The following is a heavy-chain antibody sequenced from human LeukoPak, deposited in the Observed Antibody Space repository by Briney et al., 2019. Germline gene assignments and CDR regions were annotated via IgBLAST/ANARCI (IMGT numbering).Heavy chain of an antibody. CDR2: FSHSGIT. V-gene: IGHV4-4*02. J-gene: IGHJ4*02. CDR1: GASISRGSW. Sequence: SETLSLTCDVSGASISRGSWWSWVRQPPGKGLEWIGEFSHSGITNFTPSLKSRVTISVDKSRNQFSLNLISVTAADTAVYFCARNGGHNQEHWGQGTLVTVSS. D-gene: IGHD1-1*01. CDR3: ARNGGHNQEH.